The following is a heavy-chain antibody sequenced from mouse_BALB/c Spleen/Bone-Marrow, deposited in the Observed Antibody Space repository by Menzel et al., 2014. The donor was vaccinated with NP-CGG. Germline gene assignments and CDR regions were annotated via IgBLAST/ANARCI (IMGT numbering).Heavy chain of an antibody. Sequence: EVQRVESGGGLVQPGGSLRLSCATSGFTFTDYYMSWVRQPPGKALEWLGFIRNKANGYTKEYSASVKGRFTISRDNSQTTLSLHMTALRADGSATYYCAGDEHYAIFWFFDVWGAGTPVTVSS. CDR1: GFTFTDYY. J-gene: IGHJ1*01. D-gene: IGHD1-1*01. CDR3: AGDEHYAIFWFFDV. V-gene: IGHV7-3*02. CDR2: IRNKANGYTK.